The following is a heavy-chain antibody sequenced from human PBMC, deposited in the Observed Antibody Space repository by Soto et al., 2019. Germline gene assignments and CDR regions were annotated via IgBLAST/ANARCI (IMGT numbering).Heavy chain of an antibody. CDR3: ARVTHGLGPLNFDY. CDR1: GGSISSYY. D-gene: IGHD5-18*01. Sequence: SETLSLTCTVSGGSISSYYWSWIRQPPGKGLEWIGYIYYSGSTYYNPSLKSRVTISVDTSKNQFSLKLSSVTAADTAMYYCARVTHGLGPLNFDYWGQETLHTVS. CDR2: IYYSGST. J-gene: IGHJ4*02. V-gene: IGHV4-59*12.